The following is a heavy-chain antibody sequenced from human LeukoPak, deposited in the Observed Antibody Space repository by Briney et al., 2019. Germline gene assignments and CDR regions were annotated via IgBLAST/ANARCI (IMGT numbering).Heavy chain of an antibody. CDR2: IIPIFGTA. CDR1: GGTFSSYA. J-gene: IGHJ4*02. CDR3: ARGTYCSGGSCHSADY. Sequence: SVKVSCKASGGTFSSYAISWVRQAPGQGLEWMGGIIPIFGTANYAQKFQGRVTITTDESTSTAYMELSSLRSEDTAVYYCARGTYCSGGSCHSADYWGQGTLVTVSS. D-gene: IGHD2-15*01. V-gene: IGHV1-69*05.